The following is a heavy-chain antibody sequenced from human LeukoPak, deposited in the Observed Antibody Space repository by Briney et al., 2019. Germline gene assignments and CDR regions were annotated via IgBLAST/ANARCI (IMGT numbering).Heavy chain of an antibody. CDR2: INTNTGNP. D-gene: IGHD2-8*01. V-gene: IGHV7-4-1*02. J-gene: IGHJ6*02. CDR3: ARDNLGYCTNGVCYRHYYYGMDV. Sequence: ASVKVSCKASGYTFTSYDINWVRQATGQGLEWMGWINTNTGNPTYAQGFTGRFVFSLDTSVSTAYLQISSLKAEDTAVYYCARDNLGYCTNGVCYRHYYYGMDVWGQGTTVTVSS. CDR1: GYTFTSYD.